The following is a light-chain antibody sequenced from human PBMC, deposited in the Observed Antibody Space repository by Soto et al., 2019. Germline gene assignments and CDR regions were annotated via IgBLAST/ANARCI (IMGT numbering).Light chain of an antibody. Sequence: EIVMTQSPATLSGSPGERATLSCRASQSVSSHLAWYQLKPGQAPRLLIYDASTRATGIPARFSGSGSGTDFTLSITSLQSEDFAVYYCQHYSNWPFTIGQGTKLEIK. CDR1: QSVSSH. V-gene: IGKV3D-15*01. CDR3: QHYSNWPFT. CDR2: DAS. J-gene: IGKJ2*01.